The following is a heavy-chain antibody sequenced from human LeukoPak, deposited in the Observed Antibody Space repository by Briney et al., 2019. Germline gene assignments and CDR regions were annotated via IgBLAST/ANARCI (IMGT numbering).Heavy chain of an antibody. Sequence: ASVKVSCKASGYTFTSSYMHWVRQAPGQGLEWMGIINPSGGSTSYAQKFQGRVTMTRDMSTSTVYMELSSLRSEDTAVYYCARGYSSGYYTVEYYFDYWGQGTLVTVSS. J-gene: IGHJ4*02. V-gene: IGHV1-46*01. D-gene: IGHD3-22*01. CDR1: GYTFTSSY. CDR2: INPSGGST. CDR3: ARGYSSGYYTVEYYFDY.